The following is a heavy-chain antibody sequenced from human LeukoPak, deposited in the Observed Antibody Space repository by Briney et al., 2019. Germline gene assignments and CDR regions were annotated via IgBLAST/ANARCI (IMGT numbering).Heavy chain of an antibody. V-gene: IGHV6-1*01. CDR3: ARSRGRGILPSALYYDFWSGYYHPFDY. CDR2: TYYRSKWYF. J-gene: IGHJ4*02. CDR1: GDSVSSTSSA. Sequence: SQTLSLTCAISGDSVSSTSSAWNWIRQSPSGGLEWLGRTYYRSKWYFEYAVSVKSRITINPDTSKNQFSLKLSSVTAADTAVYYCARSRGRGILPSALYYDFWSGYYHPFDYWGQGTLVTVSS. D-gene: IGHD3-3*01.